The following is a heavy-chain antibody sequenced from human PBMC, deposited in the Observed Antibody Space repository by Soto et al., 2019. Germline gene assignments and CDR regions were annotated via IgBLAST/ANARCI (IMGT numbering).Heavy chain of an antibody. CDR1: GFTFSSYG. CDR3: AKAGEDYYDSSGYYYKREYFQH. J-gene: IGHJ1*01. V-gene: IGHV3-30*18. CDR2: ISYDGSNK. D-gene: IGHD3-22*01. Sequence: QVQLVESGGGVVQPGRSLRLSCAASGFTFSSYGMHWVRQAPGKGLEWVVVISYDGSNKYYADSVKGRFTISRDNSKNTLYLQMNSLRAEDTAVYYCAKAGEDYYDSSGYYYKREYFQHWGQGTLVTVSS.